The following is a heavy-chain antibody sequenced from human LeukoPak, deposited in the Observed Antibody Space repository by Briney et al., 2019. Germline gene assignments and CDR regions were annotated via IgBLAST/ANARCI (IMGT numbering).Heavy chain of an antibody. J-gene: IGHJ5*02. CDR2: IYPGDSDT. CDR3: ARHLGISGSGSRAWFDP. V-gene: IGHV5-51*01. D-gene: IGHD3-10*01. CDR1: GYSFTSYW. Sequence: GESLQISCKGSGYSFTSYWIGWVRQMPGKGLEWMGIIYPGDSDTRYSPSFQGQVTISADKSISTAYLQWSSLKASDSAMYYCARHLGISGSGSRAWFDPWGQGTLVTVSS.